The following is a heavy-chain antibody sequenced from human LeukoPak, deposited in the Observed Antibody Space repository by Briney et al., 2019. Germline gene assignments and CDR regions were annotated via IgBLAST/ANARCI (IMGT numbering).Heavy chain of an antibody. J-gene: IGHJ3*02. CDR1: GFTFSSYG. CDR3: ARESGGDLGEAFDI. CDR2: ISYDGSNK. Sequence: PGGSLRLSCAASGFTFSSYGMHWVRQAPGKGLEWVAVISYDGSNKYYADSVKGRFTISRDNAKNSLYLQLNSLRAEDTAVYYCARESGGDLGEAFDIWGRGTMVTVSS. D-gene: IGHD1-26*01. V-gene: IGHV3-30*03.